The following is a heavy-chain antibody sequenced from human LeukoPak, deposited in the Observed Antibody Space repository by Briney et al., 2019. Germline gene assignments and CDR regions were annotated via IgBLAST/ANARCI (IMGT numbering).Heavy chain of an antibody. V-gene: IGHV1-24*01. J-gene: IGHJ4*02. Sequence: GASVKVSCKVSGYTLIELSMHWVGQAPGKGLEWMGGFDPEDGETIYAQKFQGIVTMTEDTSTATAYIKLSSLRSEDTAVYYCATTLVVVVAATSFDYWGQGTLVTVSS. CDR1: GYTLIELS. D-gene: IGHD2-15*01. CDR2: FDPEDGET. CDR3: ATTLVVVVAATSFDY.